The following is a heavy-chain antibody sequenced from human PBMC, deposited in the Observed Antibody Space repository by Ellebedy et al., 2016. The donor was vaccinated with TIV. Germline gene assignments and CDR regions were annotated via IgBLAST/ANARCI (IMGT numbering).Heavy chain of an antibody. J-gene: IGHJ4*02. D-gene: IGHD4-17*01. CDR2: ISAYNGNT. V-gene: IGHV1-18*01. CDR1: GYTFTSYG. CDR3: ARVTRSGTVTTNY. Sequence: AASVKVSCKTSGYTFTSYGVSWVRQAPGQGLEWMGWISAYNGNTDYAQKLQSRVTMTTDTSTSTAYMELRSLRSDDTAVYYCARVTRSGTVTTNYWGQGTLVTVSS.